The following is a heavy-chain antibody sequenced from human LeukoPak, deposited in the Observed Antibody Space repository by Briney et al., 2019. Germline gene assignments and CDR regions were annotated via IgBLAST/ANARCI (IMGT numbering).Heavy chain of an antibody. J-gene: IGHJ5*02. D-gene: IGHD3-22*01. Sequence: SQTLSLTCTVSGGSISSGGYYWSWIRQHPGKGLGWIGYIYYSGSTYYNPSLKSRVTISVDTSKNQSSLKLSSVTAADTAVYYCARALEVYDSSGYRNWFDPWGQGTLVTVSS. CDR2: IYYSGST. V-gene: IGHV4-31*03. CDR1: GGSISSGGYY. CDR3: ARALEVYDSSGYRNWFDP.